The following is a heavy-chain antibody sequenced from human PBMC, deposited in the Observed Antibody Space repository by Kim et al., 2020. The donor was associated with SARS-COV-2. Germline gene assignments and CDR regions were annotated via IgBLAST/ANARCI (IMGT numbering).Heavy chain of an antibody. D-gene: IGHD2-15*01. CDR1: GYTFTSYY. CDR3: ARTRGGSGGSWNLDY. CDR2: INPSGGST. J-gene: IGHJ4*02. Sequence: ASVKVSCKASGYTFTSYYMHWVRQAPGQGLEWMGIINPSGGSTSYAQKFQGRVTMTRDTSTSTVYMELSSLRSEDTAVYYCARTRGGSGGSWNLDYWGQGTLVTVSS. V-gene: IGHV1-46*01.